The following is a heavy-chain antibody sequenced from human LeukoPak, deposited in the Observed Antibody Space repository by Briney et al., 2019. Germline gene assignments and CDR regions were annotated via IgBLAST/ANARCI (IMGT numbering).Heavy chain of an antibody. J-gene: IGHJ1*01. CDR2: IKEDGSEK. D-gene: IGHD2-15*01. Sequence: GGSLKLSCAASGFTVSRNWMSWVRQAPGKGLEWVANIKEDGSEKFYVDSAKGRFSISRDNAKNSVYLQMNSLRGEDRGVYYCAREDGFCSGGSCYQHWGQGTLVTVSS. CDR1: GFTVSRNW. CDR3: AREDGFCSGGSCYQH. V-gene: IGHV3-7*01.